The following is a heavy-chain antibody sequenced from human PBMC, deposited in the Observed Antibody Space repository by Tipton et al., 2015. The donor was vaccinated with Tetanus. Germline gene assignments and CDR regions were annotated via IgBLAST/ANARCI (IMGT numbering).Heavy chain of an antibody. CDR3: AREGFVSGWRGMDV. V-gene: IGHV3-23*01. CDR1: GFLISSYA. J-gene: IGHJ6*02. Sequence: SLRLSCAGSGFLISSYAMNWVRQVPGEGLEWVSGVSASGNTNYADSVDGRFTISRDNAKNTMYLQMNSLRADDTAVYYCAREGFVSGWRGMDVWGQGTTVTVSS. CDR2: VSASGNT. D-gene: IGHD6-19*01.